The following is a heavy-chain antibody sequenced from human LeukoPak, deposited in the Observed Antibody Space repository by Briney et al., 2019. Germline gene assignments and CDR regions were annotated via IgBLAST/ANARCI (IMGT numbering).Heavy chain of an antibody. CDR3: ARGQNLGDY. Sequence: GGSLRLSCAASGFTFKTYSMNWVRQAPGKGLEWVSSITPTSSKTHIYYADSVKGRFTISRDNANNSLYLQMNSLRVEDTAVYYCARGQNLGDYWGQGTLVTVSS. J-gene: IGHJ4*02. V-gene: IGHV3-21*06. D-gene: IGHD7-27*01. CDR1: GFTFKTYS. CDR2: ITPTSSKTHI.